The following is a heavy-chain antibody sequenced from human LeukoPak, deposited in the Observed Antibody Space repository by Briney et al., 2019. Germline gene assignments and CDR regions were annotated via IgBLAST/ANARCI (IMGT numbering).Heavy chain of an antibody. CDR3: ARIPTRSIDY. Sequence: PGGSLRLSCAASGFTFNSYTMNWVRQAPGKGLEWVSSISSSSTYIYYADSVKGRFTISRDNAKNSLYLQMNSLRAEDTAVYYCARIPTRSIDYWGQGTLVTVSS. J-gene: IGHJ4*02. CDR1: GFTFNSYT. D-gene: IGHD4-17*01. CDR2: ISSSSTYI. V-gene: IGHV3-21*01.